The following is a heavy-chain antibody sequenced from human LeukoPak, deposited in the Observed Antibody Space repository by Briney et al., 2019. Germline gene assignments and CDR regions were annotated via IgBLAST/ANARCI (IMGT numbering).Heavy chain of an antibody. D-gene: IGHD2-8*02. J-gene: IGHJ3*02. Sequence: PSETLSLTCAVYGGSFSGYYWSWIRQPPGKGLEWIGEINHSGSTNYNPSLKSRVTISVDTSKNQFSLKLSSVTAADTAVYYCAREAPGGAFDIWGQGTMVTVSS. CDR1: GGSFSGYY. V-gene: IGHV4-34*01. CDR2: INHSGST. CDR3: AREAPGGAFDI.